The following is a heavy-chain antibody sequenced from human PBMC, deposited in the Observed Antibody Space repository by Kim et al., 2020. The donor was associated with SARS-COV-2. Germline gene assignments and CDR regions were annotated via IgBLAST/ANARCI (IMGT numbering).Heavy chain of an antibody. J-gene: IGHJ4*02. CDR2: ITGGGDRV. CDR3: ASSNDYGDPYYLDH. Sequence: GGSLRLSCAASGFTFSTYAMNWVRQAPGRGLEWVSRITGGGDRVFYADSVKGRFAISRDNSKKMLFLQMSSLGVEDTAIYYCASSNDYGDPYYLDHWGKGTLDPVSS. V-gene: IGHV3-23*01. D-gene: IGHD4-17*01. CDR1: GFTFSTYA.